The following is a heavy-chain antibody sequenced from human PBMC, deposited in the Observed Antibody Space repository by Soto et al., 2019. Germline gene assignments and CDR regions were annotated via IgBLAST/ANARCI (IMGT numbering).Heavy chain of an antibody. Sequence: ASVKVSCKASGYTFTSYYMHWVRQAPGQGLEWMGIINPSGGSTSYAQKFQGRVTMTRDTSTSTVYMELSSLRSEDTAVYYCARGDLQGGSYLRPRRAFDIWGQGTMVTVSS. J-gene: IGHJ3*02. V-gene: IGHV1-46*01. CDR2: INPSGGST. CDR3: ARGDLQGGSYLRPRRAFDI. CDR1: GYTFTSYY. D-gene: IGHD1-26*01.